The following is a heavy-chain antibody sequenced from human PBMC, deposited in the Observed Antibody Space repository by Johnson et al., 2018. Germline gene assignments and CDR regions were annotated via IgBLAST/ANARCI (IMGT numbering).Heavy chain of an antibody. CDR3: SRNAGSYSNDN. CDR1: GFTFSDYA. J-gene: IGHJ4*02. CDR2: MRSTFNSYET. D-gene: IGHD1-26*01. Sequence: VQLQESGGGLVQPGGSLKLSCAASGFTFSDYAMHWVRQAPGDGLERVGGMRSTFNSYETAYGAPVKGRFTISRDESKKTAYLQMNSLKTEDTAVYYCSRNAGSYSNDNWGQGTLVTVSS. V-gene: IGHV3-73*02.